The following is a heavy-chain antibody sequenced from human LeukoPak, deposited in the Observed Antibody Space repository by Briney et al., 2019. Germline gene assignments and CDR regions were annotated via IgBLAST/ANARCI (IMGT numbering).Heavy chain of an antibody. Sequence: GGSLRLSCAASGFTFSSYGIHWVRQAPGKGLEWVAFIRYDGSNKYYADSVKGRFTISRDNSRNTLYLQMNSLRAEDTAVYYCAKDFGGAGSYYCPFDYWGQGTLVTVSS. J-gene: IGHJ4*02. CDR1: GFTFSSYG. D-gene: IGHD3-10*01. CDR2: IRYDGSNK. CDR3: AKDFGGAGSYYCPFDY. V-gene: IGHV3-30*02.